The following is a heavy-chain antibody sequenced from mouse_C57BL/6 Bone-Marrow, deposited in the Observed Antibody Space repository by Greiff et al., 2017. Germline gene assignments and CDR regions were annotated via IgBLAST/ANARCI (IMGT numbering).Heavy chain of an antibody. CDR3: ARITTVVERVYYFDY. V-gene: IGHV1-19*01. Sequence: EVQGVESGPVLVKPGASVKMSCKASGYTFTDYYMNWVKQSHGKSLEWIGVINPYNGGTSYNQKFKGKATLTVDKSSSTAYMELNSLTSEDSAVYYCARITTVVERVYYFDYWGQGTTLTVSS. CDR1: GYTFTDYY. J-gene: IGHJ2*01. D-gene: IGHD1-1*01. CDR2: INPYNGGT.